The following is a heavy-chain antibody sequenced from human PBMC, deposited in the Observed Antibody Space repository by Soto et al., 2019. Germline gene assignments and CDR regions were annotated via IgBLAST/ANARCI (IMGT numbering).Heavy chain of an antibody. D-gene: IGHD5-18*01. J-gene: IGHJ4*02. CDR1: GFTFSSYA. V-gene: IGHV3-23*01. CDR2: ISGSGGST. CDR3: AKVQLWLQRDRGGFDY. Sequence: GGSLRLSCAASGFTFSSYAMSWVRQAPGKGLEWVSAISGSGGSTYYADSVKGRFTISRDNSKNTLYLQMNSLRAEDTAVYYCAKVQLWLQRDRGGFDYWGQGTLVTVSS.